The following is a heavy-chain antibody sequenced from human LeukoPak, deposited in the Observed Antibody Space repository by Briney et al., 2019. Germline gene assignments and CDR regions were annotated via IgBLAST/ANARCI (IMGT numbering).Heavy chain of an antibody. CDR2: IYYSGST. Sequence: SETLSLTCTVSGGSISSSSNYWGWMREPPGQGLEWIGSIYYSGSTYYNPSLKSRVTISVDTSKNQFSLKLTSLTAADTAVYYCARREQWLVQGAFDIWGQGTMVTVSS. V-gene: IGHV4-39*01. J-gene: IGHJ3*02. D-gene: IGHD6-19*01. CDR3: ARREQWLVQGAFDI. CDR1: GGSISSSSNY.